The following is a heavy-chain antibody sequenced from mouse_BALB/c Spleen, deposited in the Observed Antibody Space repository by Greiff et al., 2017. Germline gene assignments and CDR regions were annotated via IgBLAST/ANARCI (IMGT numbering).Heavy chain of an antibody. CDR1: GYSITSGYY. CDR2: ISYDGSN. J-gene: IGHJ2*01. V-gene: IGHV3-6*02. Sequence: EVKLMESGPGLVKPSQSLSLTCSVTGYSITSGYYWNWIRQFPGNKLEWMGYISYDGSNNYNPSLKNRISITRDTSKNQFFLKLNSVTTEDTATYYCARRTWLFDYWGQGTTLTVSS. CDR3: ARRTWLFDY.